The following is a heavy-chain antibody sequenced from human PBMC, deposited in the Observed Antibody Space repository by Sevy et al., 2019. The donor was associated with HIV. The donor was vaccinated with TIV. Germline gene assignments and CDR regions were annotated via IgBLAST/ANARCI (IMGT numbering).Heavy chain of an antibody. CDR2: ISSSSSYT. CDR1: GFTFCDYY. Sequence: GGSLRLSCTASGFTFCDYYMSWIRQAPGKGLEWVSYISSSSSYTNYADSVKGRFTISRDNAKNSLYLQMNSLRAEDTAVYYCATTTVPFNYYYYYYKDVWGKGTTVTVSS. J-gene: IGHJ6*03. D-gene: IGHD4-4*01. V-gene: IGHV3-11*06. CDR3: ATTTVPFNYYYYYYKDV.